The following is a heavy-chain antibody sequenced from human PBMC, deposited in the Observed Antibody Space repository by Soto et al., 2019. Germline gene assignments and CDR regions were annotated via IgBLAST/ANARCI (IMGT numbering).Heavy chain of an antibody. D-gene: IGHD1-26*01. CDR1: GGSISSSSYY. Sequence: SETLSLTCTVSGGSISSSSYYWGWIRQPPGKGLEWIGSIYYSGSTYYNPSLKSRVTISVDTSKNQFSLKLSSVTAADTAVYYCARGARSYAAYYYYYYMDVWGKGTTVTVSS. V-gene: IGHV4-39*07. CDR3: ARGARSYAAYYYYYYMDV. CDR2: IYYSGST. J-gene: IGHJ6*03.